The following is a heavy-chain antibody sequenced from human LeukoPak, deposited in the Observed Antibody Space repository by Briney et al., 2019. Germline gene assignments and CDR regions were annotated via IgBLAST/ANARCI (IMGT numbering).Heavy chain of an antibody. V-gene: IGHV4-59*01. CDR3: ARSTPLWFGERPDAFDI. D-gene: IGHD3-10*01. Sequence: TSETLSLTCTVSGGSISSYYWSWIRQPPGKGLEWIGYIYYSGSTNYNPSLKSRVTISVDTSKNQFSLKLSSMTAADTAVYYCARSTPLWFGERPDAFDIWGQGTMVTVSS. J-gene: IGHJ3*02. CDR2: IYYSGST. CDR1: GGSISSYY.